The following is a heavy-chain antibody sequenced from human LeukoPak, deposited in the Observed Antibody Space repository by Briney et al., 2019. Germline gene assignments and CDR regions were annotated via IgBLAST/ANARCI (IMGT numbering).Heavy chain of an antibody. CDR3: ARHAIGAPYYDFWSGSIGSIDY. D-gene: IGHD3-3*01. J-gene: IGHJ4*02. CDR2: IYYSGST. V-gene: IGHV4-39*01. CDR1: GGSISSSSYY. Sequence: SETLSLTCTVSGGSISSSSYYWGWVRQPPGKGREWIGSIYYSGSTYYNPSLKSRVTISVDTSKNQFSLKLSSVTAADTAVYYSARHAIGAPYYDFWSGSIGSIDYGGQGTLATASS.